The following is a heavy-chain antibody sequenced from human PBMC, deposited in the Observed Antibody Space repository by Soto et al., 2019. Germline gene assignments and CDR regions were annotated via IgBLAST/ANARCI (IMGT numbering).Heavy chain of an antibody. Sequence: QLQLQESGSGLVKPSQTLSLTCTVSGGSIRTGGYSWSWIRQPPGKGLEWIGNTYHSGNPYYNPXLXXXVXXSGAGSTTQSSMKVTSVTAADTAVYYCARENYGDYGGYLDYWGQGSLVTVSS. CDR1: GGSIRTGGYS. D-gene: IGHD4-17*01. J-gene: IGHJ4*02. CDR2: TYHSGNP. V-gene: IGHV4-30-2*01. CDR3: ARENYGDYGGYLDY.